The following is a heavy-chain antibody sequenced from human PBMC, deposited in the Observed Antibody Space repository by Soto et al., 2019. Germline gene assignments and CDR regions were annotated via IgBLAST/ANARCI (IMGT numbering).Heavy chain of an antibody. CDR1: GYIFTDHY. Sequence: QVQLEQSGAEVKKPGASVTVSCKASGYIFTDHYLHWVRQAPGQGLEWMGWINPATGATKYKQNFEGRRSLTRDTSKSTGFMDLSRLKYDDSATCYCERKGYGVAFDAWAQGTLVTVSS. J-gene: IGHJ3*01. CDR3: ERKGYGVAFDA. D-gene: IGHD5-18*01. V-gene: IGHV1-2*02. CDR2: INPATGAT.